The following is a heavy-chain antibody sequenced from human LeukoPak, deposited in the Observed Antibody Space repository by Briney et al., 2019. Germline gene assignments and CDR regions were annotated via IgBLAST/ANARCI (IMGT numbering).Heavy chain of an antibody. CDR1: GGAFSDFY. V-gene: IGHV4-34*01. CDR3: AGPRYCSSTSCYTFDY. J-gene: IGHJ4*02. D-gene: IGHD2-2*02. CDR2: INHGGST. Sequence: SETLSLTCAVYGGAFSDFYWSWIRQSPGKGLEWIGEINHGGSTKYNPSLKSRVTISVDTSKNQFSLKLSSVTAADTAVYYCAGPRYCSSTSCYTFDYWGQGTLVTVSS.